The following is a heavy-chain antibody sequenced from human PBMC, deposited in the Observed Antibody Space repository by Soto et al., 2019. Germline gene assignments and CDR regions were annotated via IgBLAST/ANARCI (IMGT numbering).Heavy chain of an antibody. CDR2: ISSNGGST. V-gene: IGHV3-64*01. CDR1: GFTFSSYA. CDR3: ASASNPYYYYYYGMDV. J-gene: IGHJ6*02. Sequence: GGSLRLSCAASGFTFSSYAMHWVRQAPGKGLEYVSAISSNGGSTYYANSVKGRFTISRDNSKNTLYLQMGSLRAEDMAVYYCASASNPYYYYYYGMDVWGQGTTVTVSS.